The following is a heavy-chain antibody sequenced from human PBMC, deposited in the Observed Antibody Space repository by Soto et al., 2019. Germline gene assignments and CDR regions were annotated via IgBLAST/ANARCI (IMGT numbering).Heavy chain of an antibody. CDR1: GYSFTTYG. CDR3: AREGSRPYYYYGMDV. D-gene: IGHD2-15*01. V-gene: IGHV1-18*01. CDR2: ISTYNGDT. Sequence: QVQLVQSGAEVKKPGASVKVSCKASGYSFTTYGIAWVRQAPGQGLEWMGWISTYNGDTDYAQNLQSRVIMTTDTSTTTAYMEWRSLRSDDTAVYYCAREGSRPYYYYGMDVWGQGTTVSVSS. J-gene: IGHJ6*02.